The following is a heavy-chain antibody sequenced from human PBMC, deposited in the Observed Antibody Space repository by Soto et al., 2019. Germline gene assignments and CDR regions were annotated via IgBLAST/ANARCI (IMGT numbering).Heavy chain of an antibody. CDR2: FNPNSGDT. D-gene: IGHD6-19*01. J-gene: IGHJ4*02. V-gene: IGHV1-2*02. CDR1: GYTFGAYS. Sequence: ASVKVSCKASGYTFGAYSMHWVRQAPGQGLEWMGWFNPNSGDTNYGQRFQGRVTLTRDTSIATVYMELYSLTSDDTAVYYCAREDTAVISLDYWGQGTLVTVSS. CDR3: AREDTAVISLDY.